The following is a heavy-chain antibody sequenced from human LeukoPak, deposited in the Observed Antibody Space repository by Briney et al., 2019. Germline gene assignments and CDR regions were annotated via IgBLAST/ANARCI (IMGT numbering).Heavy chain of an antibody. V-gene: IGHV1-18*01. CDR1: GYTFTSYG. Sequence: GASVKVSCKASGYTFTSYGISWVRQAPGQGLEWMGWISAYNGNTNYAQKPQGRVTMTADTSTSTAYMELRSLRSDDTAVYYCARDQTYYDFWSGYYRSGMGVWGQGTTVTVSS. CDR2: ISAYNGNT. CDR3: ARDQTYYDFWSGYYRSGMGV. D-gene: IGHD3-3*01. J-gene: IGHJ6*02.